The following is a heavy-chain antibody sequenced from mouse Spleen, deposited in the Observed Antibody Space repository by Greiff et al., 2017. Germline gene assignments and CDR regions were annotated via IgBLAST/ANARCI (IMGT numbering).Heavy chain of an antibody. D-gene: IGHD4-1*01. J-gene: IGHJ2*01. CDR2: IDPETGGT. CDR1: GYTFTDYE. Sequence: QVQLQQSGAELVRPGASVTLSCKASGYTFTDYEMHWVKQTPVHGLEWIGAIDPETGGTAYNQKFKGKAILTADKSSSTAYMELRSLTSEDSAVYYCTRRANWDVDYWGQGTTLTVSS. CDR3: TRRANWDVDY. V-gene: IGHV1-15*01.